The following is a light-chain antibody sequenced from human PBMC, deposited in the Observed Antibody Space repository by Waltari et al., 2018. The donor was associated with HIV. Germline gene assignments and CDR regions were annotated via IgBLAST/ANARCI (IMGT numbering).Light chain of an antibody. V-gene: IGKV3-20*01. CDR2: GTS. CDR1: QSVTSTY. J-gene: IGKJ2*01. CDR3: QQYGSSPYT. Sequence: EIVLTQSPGTLSLSPGERAILSCKTSQSVTSTYLAWYKQKPGQAPRLLIYGTSSRATGIPDRFSGSGSGTDFTLTVSRLEPADFAVYYCQQYGSSPYTFGQGTKLEI.